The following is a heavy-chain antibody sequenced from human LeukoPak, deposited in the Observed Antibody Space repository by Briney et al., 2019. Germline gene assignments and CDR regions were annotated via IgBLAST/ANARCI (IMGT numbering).Heavy chain of an antibody. CDR1: GYNFTNYG. V-gene: IGHV1-18*01. Sequence: GPVKVFWKASGYNFTNYGISWVRQAPGQGLEWMGWISAYNGKTNYAQKLQGRVTMTTDTSTSTAYMELRSLGSDDTAVYYCARGEYYYDSSGYYYFDYWGQGTLVTVSS. CDR3: ARGEYYYDSSGYYYFDY. D-gene: IGHD3-22*01. J-gene: IGHJ4*02. CDR2: ISAYNGKT.